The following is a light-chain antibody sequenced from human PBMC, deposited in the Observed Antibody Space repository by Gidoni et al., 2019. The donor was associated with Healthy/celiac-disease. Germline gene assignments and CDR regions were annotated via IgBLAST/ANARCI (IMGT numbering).Light chain of an antibody. CDR2: DAS. Sequence: DIQMTQSPSTLSASVGDRVTITCRASQSISSWLAWYQQKPGKAPKLLIYDASSLESGVPSRFNGSGSGTEFTLTISSLQPDDFATYYCQQYIWTFGQGTKVEIK. J-gene: IGKJ1*01. CDR1: QSISSW. V-gene: IGKV1-5*01. CDR3: QQYIWT.